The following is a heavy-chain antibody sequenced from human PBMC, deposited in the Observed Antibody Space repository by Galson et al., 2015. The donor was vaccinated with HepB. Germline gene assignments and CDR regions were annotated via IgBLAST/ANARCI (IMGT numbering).Heavy chain of an antibody. J-gene: IGHJ4*02. Sequence: SLRLSCAASGFTFGDYAMSWFRQAPGKGLEWVGFIRSKAYGGTTEYAASVRGRFTISRDDSKSIAYLQMNSLKTEDTAVYYCTRGDCGGDCYNPSYLDYWGQGTLVTVSS. CDR2: IRSKAYGGTT. CDR3: TRGDCGGDCYNPSYLDY. D-gene: IGHD2-21*02. CDR1: GFTFGDYA. V-gene: IGHV3-49*03.